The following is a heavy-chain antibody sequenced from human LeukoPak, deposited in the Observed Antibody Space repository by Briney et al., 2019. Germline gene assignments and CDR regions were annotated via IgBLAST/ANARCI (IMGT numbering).Heavy chain of an antibody. Sequence: GGSLRLSCAASGFTFSSYEMNWVRQAPGKGLEWVSYISSSGSTIYYADSVKGRFIISRDNAKNSLYLQMNSLRAEDTAVYYCARARLDSSSSEYYYYMDVWGKGTTVTVSS. CDR2: ISSSGSTI. J-gene: IGHJ6*03. CDR1: GFTFSSYE. CDR3: ARARLDSSSSEYYYYMDV. V-gene: IGHV3-48*03. D-gene: IGHD6-6*01.